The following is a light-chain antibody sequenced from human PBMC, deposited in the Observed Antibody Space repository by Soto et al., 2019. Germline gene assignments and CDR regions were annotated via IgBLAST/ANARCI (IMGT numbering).Light chain of an antibody. J-gene: IGKJ5*01. V-gene: IGKV1-17*01. CDR1: QGIRDE. CDR2: AAS. CDR3: LQYNSYPFT. Sequence: IQMTQSPSSLSASVGDRVTITCRASQGIRDELGWYQQKAGKAPNLLISAASSLQSGVPSRFSGSGSGTEFTLTISSLQPEDFATYYCLQYNSYPFTFGQGTRLRL.